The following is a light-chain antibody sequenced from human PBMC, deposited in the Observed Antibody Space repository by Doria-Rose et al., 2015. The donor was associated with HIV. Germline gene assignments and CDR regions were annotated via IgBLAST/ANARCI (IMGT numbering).Light chain of an antibody. CDR3: QQYDNLLT. J-gene: IGKJ4*01. V-gene: IGKV1-33*01. CDR2: DAS. CDR1: QDISNF. Sequence: DIRVTQSPSSLSASVGDRVAITCQASQDISNFLNWYQQKPGKAPKLLIYDASNLETGVPSRFSGSGSGTDFTFTISSLQPGDIATYYCQQYDNLLTFGGGTKVEIK.